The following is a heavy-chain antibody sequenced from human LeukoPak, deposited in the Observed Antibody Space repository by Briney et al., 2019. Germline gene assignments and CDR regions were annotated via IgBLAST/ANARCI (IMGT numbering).Heavy chain of an antibody. J-gene: IGHJ4*02. Sequence: ASVKVSCKASGYTFTSYDINWVRQATGQGLEWMGWMNPNSGNTGYAQKFQGRVTITADKSTSTAYMELSSLRSEDTAVYYCARDHCSGGSCHGGHWGQGTLVTVSS. CDR3: ARDHCSGGSCHGGH. D-gene: IGHD2-15*01. CDR2: MNPNSGNT. CDR1: GYTFTSYD. V-gene: IGHV1-8*01.